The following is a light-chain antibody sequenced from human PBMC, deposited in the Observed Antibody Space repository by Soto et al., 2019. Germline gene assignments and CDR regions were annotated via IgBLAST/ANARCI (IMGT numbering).Light chain of an antibody. CDR3: QQYNSYSWT. Sequence: DIPMTQSPSTLSASVGDRVTITCRASQTLDNWLAWYQQKPGKAPKVLIYKASNLESGVSSRFSGSGSGTEFTLTISSLQPDDVATYYCQQYNSYSWTFGQGTKVEI. V-gene: IGKV1-5*03. CDR2: KAS. J-gene: IGKJ1*01. CDR1: QTLDNW.